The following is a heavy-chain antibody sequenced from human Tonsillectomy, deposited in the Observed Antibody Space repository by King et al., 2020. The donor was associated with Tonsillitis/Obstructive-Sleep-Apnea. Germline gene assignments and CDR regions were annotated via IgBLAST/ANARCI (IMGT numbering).Heavy chain of an antibody. Sequence: VQLVESGAEAKKPGESLSISCKGSGYTFMDYWITWVRQMPGKGLEWVGRIDPSDSYTNYSPSFEGHVTMSTDNSVSTASLQWRSLTASDSGIYYCAGGEVTGTLGEFDSWGPGTLVTVAS. CDR3: AGGEVTGTLGEFDS. V-gene: IGHV5-10-1*03. J-gene: IGHJ4*02. D-gene: IGHD3-10*01. CDR1: GYTFMDYW. CDR2: IDPSDSYT.